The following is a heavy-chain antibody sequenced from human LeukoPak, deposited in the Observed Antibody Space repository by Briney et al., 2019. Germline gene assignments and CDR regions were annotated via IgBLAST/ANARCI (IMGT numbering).Heavy chain of an antibody. D-gene: IGHD6-25*01. CDR2: INPSGGST. J-gene: IGHJ5*02. CDR1: GYTFTSYD. Sequence: ASVKVPCKASGYTFTSYDINWVRQATGQGLEWMGIINPSGGSTSYAQKFQGRVTMTRDTSTSTVYMELSSLRSEDTAVYYCARDLRGEDWFDPWGQGTLVTVSS. V-gene: IGHV1-46*01. CDR3: ARDLRGEDWFDP.